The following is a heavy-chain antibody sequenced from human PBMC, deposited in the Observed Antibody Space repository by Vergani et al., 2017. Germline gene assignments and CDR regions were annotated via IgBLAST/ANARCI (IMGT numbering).Heavy chain of an antibody. CDR2: IYYSGST. Sequence: QVQLQESGPGLVKPSQTLSLTCTVSGGSISSGGYYWSWIRQHPGKGLEWIGYIYYSGSTYYNPSLKSRVTISVDTSKNQFSLKLSSVTAADTAVYYCARDRSSGWYGGAEYFQHWGQGTLVTVSS. CDR1: GGSISSGGYY. J-gene: IGHJ1*01. D-gene: IGHD6-19*01. CDR3: ARDRSSGWYGGAEYFQH. V-gene: IGHV4-31*03.